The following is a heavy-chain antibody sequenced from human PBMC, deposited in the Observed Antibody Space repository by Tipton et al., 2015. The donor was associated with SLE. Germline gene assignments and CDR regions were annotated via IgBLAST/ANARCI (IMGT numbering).Heavy chain of an antibody. D-gene: IGHD3-22*01. J-gene: IGHJ4*02. CDR1: GFTFSSYA. CDR2: ISGSGGST. Sequence: SLRLSCAASGFTFSSYAMSWVRQAPGKGLEWVSAISGSGGSTYYADSVKGRFTISRDNSKNTLYLQMNGLRAEDTAVYYCAKDGPPTYYYDSSGYYYLDYWGQGTLVTVSS. V-gene: IGHV3-23*01. CDR3: AKDGPPTYYYDSSGYYYLDY.